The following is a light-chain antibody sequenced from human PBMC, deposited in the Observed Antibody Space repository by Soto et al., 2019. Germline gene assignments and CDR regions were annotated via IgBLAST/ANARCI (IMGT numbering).Light chain of an antibody. J-gene: IGLJ3*02. CDR3: AAWDDSLNGPV. CDR1: SSNIGSNY. CDR2: GNN. V-gene: IGLV1-44*01. Sequence: QSVLTQPPSASGTPGQRVTISCSGSSSNIGSNYVYWYQQLPGAAPKLLIFGNNQRPSGVPDRFSGSKSGTSASLAIGGLQSEDEADYYCAAWDDSLNGPVFGGGTKLTVL.